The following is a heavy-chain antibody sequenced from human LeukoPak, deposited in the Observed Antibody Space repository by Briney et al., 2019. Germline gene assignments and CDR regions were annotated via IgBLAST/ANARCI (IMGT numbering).Heavy chain of an antibody. CDR2: MNPNSGNT. Sequence: ASVKVACKASGYTFTSYDINWVRQATGQGLEWMGWMNPNSGNTGYAQKFQGRVTMTRNTSISTAYMELSSLRSEDMAVYYCARGHQLDLEDYWGQGTLVTVSS. J-gene: IGHJ4*02. CDR1: GYTFTSYD. CDR3: ARGHQLDLEDY. D-gene: IGHD1-7*01. V-gene: IGHV1-8*01.